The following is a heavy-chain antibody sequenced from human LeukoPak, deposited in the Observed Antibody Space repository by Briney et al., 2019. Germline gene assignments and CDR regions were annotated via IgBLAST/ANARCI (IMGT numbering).Heavy chain of an antibody. CDR1: GGSFSGYY. J-gene: IGHJ5*02. Sequence: SETLSLTCAVYGGSFSGYYWSWIRQPPGKGLEWIGEINHSGRTNYNPSLESRVIISVDTSKNQSSLELSSVTAADTAVSYCARAAYCGGDCYTNRLYNWFDPWGEGTLVTVSS. CDR3: ARAAYCGGDCYTNRLYNWFDP. CDR2: INHSGRT. V-gene: IGHV4-34*01. D-gene: IGHD2-21*02.